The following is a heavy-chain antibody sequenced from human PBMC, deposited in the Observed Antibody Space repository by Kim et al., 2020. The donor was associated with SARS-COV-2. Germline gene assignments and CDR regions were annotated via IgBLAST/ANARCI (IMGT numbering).Heavy chain of an antibody. V-gene: IGHV5-10-1*01. D-gene: IGHD2-15*01. CDR3: ASRVVPRINVVVANPYYYYYGMDV. J-gene: IGHJ6*02. CDR2: IDPSDSYT. CDR1: GYSFTSYW. Sequence: GESLKISCKGSGYSFTSYWISWVRQMPGKGLEWMGRIDPSDSYTNYSPSFQGHVTISADKSISTAYLQWSSLKASDTAMYYCASRVVPRINVVVANPYYYYYGMDVWGQGTTVTVSS.